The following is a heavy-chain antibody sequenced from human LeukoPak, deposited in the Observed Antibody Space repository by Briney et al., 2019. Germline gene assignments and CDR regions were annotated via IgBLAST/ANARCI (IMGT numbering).Heavy chain of an antibody. J-gene: IGHJ4*02. CDR1: GFTFSSYG. V-gene: IGHV3-30*18. D-gene: IGHD3-3*01. Sequence: PGGSLRLSCAASGFTFSSYGMHWVRQAPGKGLEWVAVISYDGSNKYYADSVKGRFTISRDNSKNTLYLQMNSLRAEDAAVYYCAKGVTDWSGYYQLLSNWGQGTLVTVSS. CDR2: ISYDGSNK. CDR3: AKGVTDWSGYYQLLSN.